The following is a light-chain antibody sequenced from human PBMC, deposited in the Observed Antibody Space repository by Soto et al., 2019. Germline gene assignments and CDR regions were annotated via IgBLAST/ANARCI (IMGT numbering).Light chain of an antibody. CDR3: QQYGSSLGVT. J-gene: IGKJ4*01. V-gene: IGKV3-20*01. CDR2: GAS. CDR1: QTISSTY. Sequence: IVLTQSPGTLSLSPGQRATLSCRASQTISSTYLAWYQQKPGQAPRLLIYGASSRATDIPDRFSGSGSGTDFTLTISRLEPEDFAVYYCQQYGSSLGVTFGGGTKVDIK.